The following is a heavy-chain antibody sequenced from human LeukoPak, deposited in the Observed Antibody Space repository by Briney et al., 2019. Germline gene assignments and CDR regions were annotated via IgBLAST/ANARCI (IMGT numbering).Heavy chain of an antibody. D-gene: IGHD5-12*01. Sequence: PGRSLRLSCAAPGFTFSSYGMHWLRQAAGKGLEWVAVMSYDGSNEYYADSVKGRFTLSRDNSKNTLYLQMNSLRAEDTAVYYCAKDSGYDDRYYYYYYGMDVWGQGTPVTVSS. CDR1: GFTFSSYG. CDR2: MSYDGSNE. J-gene: IGHJ6*02. CDR3: AKDSGYDDRYYYYYYGMDV. V-gene: IGHV3-30*18.